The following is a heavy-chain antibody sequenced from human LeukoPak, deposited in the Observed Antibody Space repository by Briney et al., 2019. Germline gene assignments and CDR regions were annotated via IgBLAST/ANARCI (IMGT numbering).Heavy chain of an antibody. J-gene: IGHJ4*02. Sequence: GGSLRLSCAASGFTFSNYWMTWVRQAPGKGLEWVAHINQDGSEEHYMDSVKARFTISRDNAKNSLSLQMNSLKAEDTAVYYCVRDGGVSGYDLLDYWGQGTLVTVSS. CDR2: INQDGSEE. CDR3: VRDGGVSGYDLLDY. CDR1: GFTFSNYW. V-gene: IGHV3-7*01. D-gene: IGHD5-12*01.